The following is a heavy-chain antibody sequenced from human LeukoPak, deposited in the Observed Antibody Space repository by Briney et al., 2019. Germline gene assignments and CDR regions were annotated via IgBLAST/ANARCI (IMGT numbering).Heavy chain of an antibody. V-gene: IGHV4-59*13. CDR3: ARESVAGRTIDY. CDR2: IYYSGST. J-gene: IGHJ4*02. D-gene: IGHD6-19*01. CDR1: GGSISSYY. Sequence: SETRSLTCTVSGGSISSYYWSWIRQPPGKGLDWIGYIYYSGSTNYNPSLKSRVTISVDTSKNQFSLKLSSVTAADTAVYYCARESVAGRTIDYWGQGTLVTVSS.